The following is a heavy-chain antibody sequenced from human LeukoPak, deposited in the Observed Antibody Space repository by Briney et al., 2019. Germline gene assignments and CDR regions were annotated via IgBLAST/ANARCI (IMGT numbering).Heavy chain of an antibody. J-gene: IGHJ3*02. V-gene: IGHV1-69*05. Sequence: SVKVSCKASGGTFNSYAISWVRQAPGQGGEWMGGIIPICGTSNYAQKFQGRVTITTDESTSTAYMELSSLRSEDTAVYYCARDSGTTRAFDIWGQGTMVTVSS. CDR2: IIPICGTS. CDR1: GGTFNSYA. D-gene: IGHD1-1*01. CDR3: ARDSGTTRAFDI.